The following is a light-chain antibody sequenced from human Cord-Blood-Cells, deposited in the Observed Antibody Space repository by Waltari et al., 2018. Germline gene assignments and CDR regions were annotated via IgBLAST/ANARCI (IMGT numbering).Light chain of an antibody. V-gene: IGKV1-5*03. CDR1: QSISSW. CDR3: QQYNRYST. CDR2: KAS. J-gene: IGKJ1*01. Sequence: DIQMTQSPSTLSASVGDRVTITCRASQSISSWLAWYQQKPGKAPKLLIYKASSLESGVPSRFSGSGSGTEFTLTISSLQPDEFATEYCQQYNRYSTFGQGTKVELK.